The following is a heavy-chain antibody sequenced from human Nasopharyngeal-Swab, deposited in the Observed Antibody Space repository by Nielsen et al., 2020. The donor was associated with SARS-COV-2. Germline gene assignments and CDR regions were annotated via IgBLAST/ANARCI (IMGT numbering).Heavy chain of an antibody. CDR2: INHSGST. J-gene: IGHJ4*02. D-gene: IGHD3-3*01. V-gene: IGHV4-34*01. CDR1: CGSFSGYY. CDR3: ARGRPYYDFWSGQTYYFDY. Sequence: SETLSLTCAVYCGSFSGYYWSWILQPPGKGLEWIGEINHSGSTNYNPSLKSRVTISVDTSKNQFSLKLSSVTAADTAVYYCARGRPYYDFWSGQTYYFDYWGQGTLVTVSS.